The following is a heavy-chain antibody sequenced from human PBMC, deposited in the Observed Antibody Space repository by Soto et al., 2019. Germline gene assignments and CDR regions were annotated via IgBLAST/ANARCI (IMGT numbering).Heavy chain of an antibody. J-gene: IGHJ6*02. D-gene: IGHD3-3*01. Sequence: SETLSLTCAVYGGSFSGYYWSWIRQPPGKGLEWIGEINHSGSTNYNPSLKSRVTISVDTSKNQFSPKLSSVTAADTAVYYCARGSPYYDFWSGYLHHYYYGMDVWGQGTTVTVSS. V-gene: IGHV4-34*01. CDR2: INHSGST. CDR1: GGSFSGYY. CDR3: ARGSPYYDFWSGYLHHYYYGMDV.